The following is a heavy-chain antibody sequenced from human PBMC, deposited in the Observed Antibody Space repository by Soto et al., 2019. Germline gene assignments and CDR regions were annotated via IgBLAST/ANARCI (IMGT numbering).Heavy chain of an antibody. Sequence: SETLSLTCAVSGGSISSSNWWCWVRQPPGTGLEWIGEIYHSGSTNYNPSLKSRVTISIDKSKNQFSMKLTSVTAADTAISYCATRRLILAPAFDYWGQGTLVTGS. D-gene: IGHD3-3*02. CDR3: ATRRLILAPAFDY. CDR1: GGSISSSNW. J-gene: IGHJ4*02. CDR2: IYHSGST. V-gene: IGHV4-4*02.